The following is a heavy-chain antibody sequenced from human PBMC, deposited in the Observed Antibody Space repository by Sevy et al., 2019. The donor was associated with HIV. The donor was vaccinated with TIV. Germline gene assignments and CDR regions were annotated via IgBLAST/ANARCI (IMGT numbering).Heavy chain of an antibody. CDR2: INSDGRLS. CDR3: AIGSAGTAQH. CDR1: GFSVSSHA. J-gene: IGHJ4*02. V-gene: IGHV3-74*01. Sequence: GGSLRLSCAASGFSVSSHAMHWVRQTPKKGLVWVSNINSDGRLSNYADSVKGRFIVSRDNAKNTQHLQMTSLGAEDTAVYYCAIGSAGTAQHWGQGILVTVSS. D-gene: IGHD6-19*01.